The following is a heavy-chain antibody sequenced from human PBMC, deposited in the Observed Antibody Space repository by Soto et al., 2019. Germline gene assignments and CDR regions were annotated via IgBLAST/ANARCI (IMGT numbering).Heavy chain of an antibody. CDR3: ARDRYYDILTGYRTTYYGMDV. V-gene: IGHV4-59*01. J-gene: IGHJ6*02. Sequence: PSETLSLTCTVSGGSISSYYWSWIRQPPGKGLEWVGYIYYSGSTNYNPSLKSRVTISVDTSKNQFSLKLSSVTAADTAVYYCARDRYYDILTGYRTTYYGMDVWGQGTTVTVSS. CDR2: IYYSGST. CDR1: GGSISSYY. D-gene: IGHD3-9*01.